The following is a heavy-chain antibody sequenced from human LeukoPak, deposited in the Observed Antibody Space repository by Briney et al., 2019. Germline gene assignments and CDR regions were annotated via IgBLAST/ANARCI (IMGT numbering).Heavy chain of an antibody. CDR3: TTRACHAGGCSSSFYYYYGLHF. D-gene: IGHD3-16*01. CDR2: IIPIFGTA. Sequence: SVKVSCKASGNSISNYAVSWVRQAPGQGFEWMGGIIPIFGTADYAQKFQGRVTIAADQSTSTTYMALSSLKSEDTATYYCTTRACHAGGCSSSFYYYYGLHFWGQGTTVSVSS. V-gene: IGHV1-69*01. CDR1: GNSISNYA. J-gene: IGHJ6*02.